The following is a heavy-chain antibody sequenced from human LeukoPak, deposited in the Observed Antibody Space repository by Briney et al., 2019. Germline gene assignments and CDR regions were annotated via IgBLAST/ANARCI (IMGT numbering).Heavy chain of an antibody. CDR2: ISGSGGST. Sequence: GGSLRLSCAVSGFTFSGYAMSWVRQAPGKGLEWVSAISGSGGSTYYADSVKGRFTISRDNSKNTLYLQMNSLKTEDTAVYYCTTAPAGNLDFDYWGQGTLVTVSS. CDR3: TTAPAGNLDFDY. J-gene: IGHJ4*02. D-gene: IGHD1-26*01. V-gene: IGHV3-23*01. CDR1: GFTFSGYA.